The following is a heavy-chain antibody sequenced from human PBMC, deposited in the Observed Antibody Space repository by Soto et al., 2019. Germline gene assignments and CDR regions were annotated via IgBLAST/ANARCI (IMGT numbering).Heavy chain of an antibody. CDR2: IYYSGST. J-gene: IGHJ5*02. Sequence: QVQLQEAGPGLVKPSQTLSLTCTVSGCSISSGGYSWSWIRQHPGKGLEWIGYIYYSGSTYYNPSLKSRVTISVDTSKNQYSLKLSSVTAADTAVYYCARVGGINWFDPWGQGTLVTVSS. CDR1: GCSISSGGYS. CDR3: ARVGGINWFDP. V-gene: IGHV4-31*03. D-gene: IGHD3-16*01.